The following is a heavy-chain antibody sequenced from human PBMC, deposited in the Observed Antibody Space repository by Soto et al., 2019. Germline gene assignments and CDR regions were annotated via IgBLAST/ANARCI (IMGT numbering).Heavy chain of an antibody. D-gene: IGHD3-10*01. CDR3: ARDGYDGSGSPYPAY. CDR2: IYYLGST. V-gene: IGHV4-59*01. Sequence: TLSLTCSVSGGSMSEYFWSWIRQSPGKGLEWIGYIYYLGSTDYNPSLKSRVTISVDTSKRQFSLRLTSVTAADTAVYYCARDGYDGSGSPYPAYWGPGTLVTVSS. J-gene: IGHJ4*02. CDR1: GGSMSEYF.